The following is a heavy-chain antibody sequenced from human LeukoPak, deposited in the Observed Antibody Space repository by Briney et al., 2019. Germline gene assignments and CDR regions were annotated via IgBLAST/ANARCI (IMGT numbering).Heavy chain of an antibody. V-gene: IGHV4-34*01. CDR1: GGSFSGYY. J-gene: IGHJ4*02. CDR2: INHSGST. CDR3: GRIAAAAIADY. D-gene: IGHD6-13*01. Sequence: PSETLSLTCDVYGGSFSGYYWSWIRQPPGKGLEWIGEINHSGSTNYNPSLKSRVTISVDTSKNQFSLKLNSVTAADTAVYYCGRIAAAAIADYWGQGILVTVSS.